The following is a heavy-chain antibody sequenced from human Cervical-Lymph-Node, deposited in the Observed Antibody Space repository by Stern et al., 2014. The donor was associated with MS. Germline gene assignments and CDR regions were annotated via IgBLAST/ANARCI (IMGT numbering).Heavy chain of an antibody. Sequence: VQLEESGPGLVKPSGTLSLTCAVSGGSITSSHWWSWVRQPPGKGLEWIGEVFLSGSTNYNSSLKSRVPVSLDKSKKQSSLSLKSVTAADTAVYYCARRASGYYFDSWGQGTLVTVSS. CDR1: GGSITSSHW. V-gene: IGHV4-4*02. CDR3: ARRASGYYFDS. CDR2: VFLSGST. J-gene: IGHJ4*02. D-gene: IGHD3-10*01.